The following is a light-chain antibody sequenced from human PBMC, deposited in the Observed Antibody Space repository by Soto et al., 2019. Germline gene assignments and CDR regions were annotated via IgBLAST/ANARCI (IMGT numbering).Light chain of an antibody. CDR1: NSNIGAGYD. CDR2: GNS. Sequence: QSVLTQPPSVPGAPGQRVTISCTGYNSNIGAGYDVHWYQQLPGTAPKLLIYGNSNRPSGVPDRFSASKSGTSASLAITGLQAEDEADYYCQSYDSSLSGWVFGGGTQLTVL. V-gene: IGLV1-40*01. CDR3: QSYDSSLSGWV. J-gene: IGLJ3*02.